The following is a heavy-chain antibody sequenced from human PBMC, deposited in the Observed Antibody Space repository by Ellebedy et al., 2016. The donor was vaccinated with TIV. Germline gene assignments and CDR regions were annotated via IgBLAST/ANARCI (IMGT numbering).Heavy chain of an antibody. CDR1: GFTFSSYA. CDR3: ARVRVAARSGYFDL. V-gene: IGHV3-23*01. Sequence: PGGSLRLSCAASGFTFSSYAMTWVRQAPGKGPEWVSSISSADSTYFADSVKGRFTISRDNSKNTVSLQMNSLRAEDTAVYYCARVRVAARSGYFDLWGRGTLVTVSS. J-gene: IGHJ2*01. CDR2: ISSADST. D-gene: IGHD6-6*01.